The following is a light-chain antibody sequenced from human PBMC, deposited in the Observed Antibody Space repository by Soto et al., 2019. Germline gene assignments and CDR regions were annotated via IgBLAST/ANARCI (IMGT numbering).Light chain of an antibody. V-gene: IGLV2-14*03. J-gene: IGLJ2*01. CDR3: SSYTTNSLHL. CDR1: SSKCGNFNF. CDR2: DVN. Sequence: QSALTQPASVSGSPGQSITISCTGSSSKCGNFNFVSWIQHHPGKAPKLIIYDVNNRPSGVSNRFSGSKSGNTASLTISGLQAEDEAVYYCSSYTTNSLHLFGGGTKLTVL.